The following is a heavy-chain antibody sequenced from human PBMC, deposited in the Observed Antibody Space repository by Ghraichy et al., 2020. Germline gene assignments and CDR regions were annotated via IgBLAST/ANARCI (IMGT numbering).Heavy chain of an antibody. J-gene: IGHJ4*02. CDR3: ARDGFLLLGAYYFDF. Sequence: GGSLRLSCAASGFTFSNYGMHWVRQAPGKGLEWVAIIYSDGSETHYGDSVQGRFTISRDNSKNTLYLQMNSLGADDTAFYYCARDGFLLLGAYYFDFWGQGTLVTVSS. D-gene: IGHD1-26*01. CDR1: GFTFSNYG. V-gene: IGHV3-33*01. CDR2: IYSDGSET.